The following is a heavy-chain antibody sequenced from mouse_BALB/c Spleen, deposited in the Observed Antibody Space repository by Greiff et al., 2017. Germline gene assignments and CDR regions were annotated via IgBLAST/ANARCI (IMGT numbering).Heavy chain of an antibody. CDR2: IAPGSGST. V-gene: IGHV1S41*01. CDR3: ARWRGYGYAMDY. D-gene: IGHD1-1*02. J-gene: IGHJ4*01. CDR1: GYTFTSYW. Sequence: DLVKPGASVKLSCKASGYTFTSYWINWIKQRPGQGLEWIGRIAPGSGSTYYNEMFKGKATLTVDTSSSTAYIQLSSLSSEDSAVYFCARWRGYGYAMDYWGQGTSVTVSS.